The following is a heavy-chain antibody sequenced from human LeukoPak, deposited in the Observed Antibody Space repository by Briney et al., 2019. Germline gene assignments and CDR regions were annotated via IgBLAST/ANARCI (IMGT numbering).Heavy chain of an antibody. J-gene: IGHJ4*02. CDR2: VSGSGGST. D-gene: IGHD3-22*01. V-gene: IGHV3-23*01. CDR3: AKSSYYDVSGYYREYYFDS. Sequence: PGGSLRLSCVSSGFSFSNYAMSWVRQAPGKGLEWVSSVSGSGGSTHYVDSVKGRFTISRDKTKNTLYLQMNSLRAEDTAVYYCAKSSYYDVSGYYREYYFDSWGQGTLVTVSS. CDR1: GFSFSNYA.